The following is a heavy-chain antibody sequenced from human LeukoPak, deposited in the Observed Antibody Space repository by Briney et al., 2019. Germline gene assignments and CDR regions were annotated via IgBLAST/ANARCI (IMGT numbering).Heavy chain of an antibody. D-gene: IGHD6-19*01. CDR1: GFTFSSYE. V-gene: IGHV3-48*03. CDR2: ISSSGSTI. J-gene: IGHJ3*02. Sequence: GGSLRLSCAASGFTFSSYEMNWVRQAPGKGLEWVSYISSSGSTIYYADSVKGRFTISRDNAKNSLYLQMNSLRAGDTAVYYCARGISVAGIGDAFDIWGQGTMVTVSS. CDR3: ARGISVAGIGDAFDI.